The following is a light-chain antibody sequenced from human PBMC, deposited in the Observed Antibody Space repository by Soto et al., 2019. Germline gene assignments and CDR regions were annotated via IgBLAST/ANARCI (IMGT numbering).Light chain of an antibody. CDR1: SSDVGAYNY. V-gene: IGLV2-8*01. CDR2: EVT. CDR3: ASYARSRLV. Sequence: QSALTRAPSASGSPGQSVTISCTGTSSDVGAYNYVSWYQQHPGKAPKLIIYEVTKRPSGVPDRLSGSKSDNTASLTVSGLQAEDEADYYCASYARSRLVFGGGTKLTVL. J-gene: IGLJ2*01.